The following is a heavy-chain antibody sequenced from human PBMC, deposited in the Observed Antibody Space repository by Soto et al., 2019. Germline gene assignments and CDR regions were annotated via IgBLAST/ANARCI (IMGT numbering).Heavy chain of an antibody. D-gene: IGHD2-21*02. CDR3: AREGCGGDCQGAFDI. CDR1: GFTFSSYS. CDR2: ISSSSSYI. V-gene: IGHV3-21*01. J-gene: IGHJ3*02. Sequence: GGSLRLSGAASGFTFSSYSINWVRQAPGKGLEWVSSISSSSSYIYYADSVKGRFTISRDNAKNSLYLQMNSLRAEDTAVYYCAREGCGGDCQGAFDIWGQGTMVTVSS.